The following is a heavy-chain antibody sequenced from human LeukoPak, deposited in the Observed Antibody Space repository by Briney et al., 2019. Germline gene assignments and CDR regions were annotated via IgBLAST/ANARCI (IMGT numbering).Heavy chain of an antibody. V-gene: IGHV1-69*06. D-gene: IGHD1-14*01. CDR3: ARDRNPLSIQGYYYYYMDV. J-gene: IGHJ6*03. CDR2: IIPIFGTA. Sequence: GASVKVSCKASGTSFSNSVISWVRQAPGQGLEWMGGIIPIFGTANYAQKFQGRVTITADKSTSTAYMELSSLRSEDTAVYYCARDRNPLSIQGYYYYYMDVWGKGTTVTVSS. CDR1: GTSFSNSV.